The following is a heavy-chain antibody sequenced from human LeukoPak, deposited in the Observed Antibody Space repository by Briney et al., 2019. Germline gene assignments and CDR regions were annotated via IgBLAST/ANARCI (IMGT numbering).Heavy chain of an antibody. CDR2: INPNSGAT. J-gene: IGHJ4*02. Sequence: ASVKVSRKASGYSFNAYYIHWVRQAPGQGLEWMGWINPNSGATTYAQKFQGSVTMTGDTSIITAYMELSSLRSDDTAVYYCARARGYSYGYDYWGQGTLVTVSS. D-gene: IGHD5-18*01. CDR3: ARARGYSYGYDY. CDR1: GYSFNAYY. V-gene: IGHV1-2*02.